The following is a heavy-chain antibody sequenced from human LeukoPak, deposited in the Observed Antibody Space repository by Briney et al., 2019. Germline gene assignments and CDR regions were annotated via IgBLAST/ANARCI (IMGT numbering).Heavy chain of an antibody. CDR1: GFTFSSYG. D-gene: IGHD3-16*02. Sequence: GGSLRLSCAASGFTFSSYGMYWVRQAPGKGLEWVAVIWYDGSDKFYADSVKGRFTISRDNSKNTLYLQMNSLRDGDTALYYCAKDSPLSQGRHPYYFDYWGLGTLVTVSS. CDR3: AKDSPLSQGRHPYYFDY. CDR2: IWYDGSDK. V-gene: IGHV3-33*06. J-gene: IGHJ4*02.